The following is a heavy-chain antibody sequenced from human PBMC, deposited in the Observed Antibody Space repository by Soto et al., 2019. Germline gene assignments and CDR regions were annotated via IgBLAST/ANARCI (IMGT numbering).Heavy chain of an antibody. D-gene: IGHD2-8*02. J-gene: IGHJ3*02. Sequence: QITLKKSGPTLVKPTQTLTLTCTFSGFSLSTSGVGVGWIRQPPGKALEWLALIYWDDDKRYSPTLKSRLTITKDTSKNQVVLTMTNMDPVDTATYYCAHYFYILVDDAFDIWGQGTMVTVSS. V-gene: IGHV2-5*02. CDR2: IYWDDDK. CDR3: AHYFYILVDDAFDI. CDR1: GFSLSTSGVG.